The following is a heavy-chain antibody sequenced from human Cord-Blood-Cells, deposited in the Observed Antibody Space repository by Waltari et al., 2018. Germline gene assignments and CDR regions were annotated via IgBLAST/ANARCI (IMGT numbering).Heavy chain of an antibody. CDR2: IIPILGIA. V-gene: IGHV1-69*04. CDR3: ARGGVIAAAGTRTFNWFDP. J-gene: IGHJ5*02. D-gene: IGHD6-13*01. Sequence: QVQLVQSGAEVKKPGSSVQVSCKDSGGTFSSYAISWVRQAPGPGLEWMGGIIPILGIANYAQKFQGRVTITADESTSTAYMELSSLRSEDTAVYYCARGGVIAAAGTRTFNWFDPWGQGTLVTVSS. CDR1: GGTFSSYA.